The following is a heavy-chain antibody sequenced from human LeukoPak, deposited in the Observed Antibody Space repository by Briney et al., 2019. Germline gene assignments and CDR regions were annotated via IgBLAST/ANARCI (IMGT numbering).Heavy chain of an antibody. Sequence: PSETLSLTCTVSGGSISSYCWSWIRQPPGKGLEWIGYIYYSGSTNYNPSLKSRVTISVDTSKNQFSLKLSSVTAADTAVYYCARDAEDSGPNFDYWGQGTLVTVSS. V-gene: IGHV4-59*01. CDR2: IYYSGST. D-gene: IGHD5-12*01. CDR3: ARDAEDSGPNFDY. CDR1: GGSISSYC. J-gene: IGHJ4*02.